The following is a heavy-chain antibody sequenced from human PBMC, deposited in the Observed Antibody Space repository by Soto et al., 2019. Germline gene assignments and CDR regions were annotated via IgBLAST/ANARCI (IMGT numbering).Heavy chain of an antibody. Sequence: QVQLVESGGGVVQPGRSLRLSCAASGFTFSSYAMHWVRQAPGKGLEWVAVISYDGSNKYYADSVKGRFTISRDNFKNTVDLQMNSLRAENMSVYYCARDTPYYDFWRGYYGEVNNHGYYYSGMDVWGQGTTVTVSS. CDR2: ISYDGSNK. CDR3: ARDTPYYDFWRGYYGEVNNHGYYYSGMDV. V-gene: IGHV3-30-3*01. J-gene: IGHJ6*02. D-gene: IGHD3-3*01. CDR1: GFTFSSYA.